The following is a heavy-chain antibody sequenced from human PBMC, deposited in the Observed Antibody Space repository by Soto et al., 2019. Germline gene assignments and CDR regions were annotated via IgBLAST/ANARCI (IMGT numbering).Heavy chain of an antibody. CDR1: GGSIYRSGYY. Sequence: SETLSLTCTVSGGSIYRSGYYWGWIRQPPGRGLEWIGNIDYNGVTYSNPSLKSRVTISRDTSKNQFSLKLTSVTAADTALYYCGKVLVGATGHTDSDSWGPGTLVTISS. J-gene: IGHJ4*02. CDR3: GKVLVGATGHTDSDS. V-gene: IGHV4-39*01. CDR2: IDYNGVT. D-gene: IGHD2-15*01.